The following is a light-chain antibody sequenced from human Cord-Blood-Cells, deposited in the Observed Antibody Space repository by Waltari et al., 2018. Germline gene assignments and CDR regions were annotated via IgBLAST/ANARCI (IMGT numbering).Light chain of an antibody. V-gene: IGLV2-11*01. CDR3: CSYAGSYTLYV. CDR1: SSDVGGSNN. CDR2: DVS. Sequence: SALTQPRAASGSPGQYVTISCTGTSSDVGGSNNVSWYQQHPGKAPKLMIYDVSKRPSGVPDRFSGSKSGNTASLTISGLQAEDEADYYCCSYAGSYTLYVFGTGTKVTVL. J-gene: IGLJ1*01.